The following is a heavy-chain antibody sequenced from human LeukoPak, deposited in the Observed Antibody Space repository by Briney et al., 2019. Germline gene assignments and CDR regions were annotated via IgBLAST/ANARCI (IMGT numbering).Heavy chain of an antibody. CDR2: ISDSGGST. V-gene: IGHV3-23*01. D-gene: IGHD3-10*01. Sequence: GTSLRLSCAASGFTFSSYGMSWVRQAPGEGLEWASAISDSGGSTYYTDSVKGRFTISRDNSKNTLYLQMNSLRAEDTAVYYCASILLWYVYDYWGQGTLVTVSS. CDR1: GFTFSSYG. CDR3: ASILLWYVYDY. J-gene: IGHJ4*02.